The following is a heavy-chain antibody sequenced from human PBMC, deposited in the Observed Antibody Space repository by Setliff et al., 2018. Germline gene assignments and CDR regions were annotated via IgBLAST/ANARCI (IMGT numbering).Heavy chain of an antibody. V-gene: IGHV5-51*01. CDR1: GYSFTNYW. Sequence: GESLKISCKGSGYSFTNYWIGWVRQMPGKGLEWMGIIYPGDSNTRYSPSFQGQVTISADRSTRTAYLQWSSLKASDTAMYYCARVTPDYYYYYGMDVWGQGTTVTVSS. J-gene: IGHJ6*02. CDR3: ARVTPDYYYYYGMDV. CDR2: IYPGDSNT. D-gene: IGHD5-18*01.